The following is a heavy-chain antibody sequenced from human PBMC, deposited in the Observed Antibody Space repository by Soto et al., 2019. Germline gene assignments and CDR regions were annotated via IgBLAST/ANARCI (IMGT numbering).Heavy chain of an antibody. J-gene: IGHJ6*02. Sequence: QVPLVESGGGVVQPGGSLRLSCTASGFTFTTFGIHWVRQAPGKGLEWVALISYDGHNKYYSDSVKGRFTISRDNYKHTLSLQMNSLRAEDTAVYYCAKDLQAYGDYNDDYYGMDVWGQGTTVSVSS. V-gene: IGHV3-30*18. CDR3: AKDLQAYGDYNDDYYGMDV. CDR1: GFTFTTFG. CDR2: ISYDGHNK. D-gene: IGHD4-17*01.